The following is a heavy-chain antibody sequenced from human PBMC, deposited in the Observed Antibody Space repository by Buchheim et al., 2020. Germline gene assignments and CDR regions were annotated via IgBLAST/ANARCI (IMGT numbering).Heavy chain of an antibody. D-gene: IGHD6-19*01. V-gene: IGHV4-39*07. CDR2: IYSGGST. J-gene: IGHJ6*02. CDR1: GASINSGGYY. Sequence: HLQGSGPGLVRPSETLSLTCTVSGASINSGGYYWDWVRQPPGKGLEWVGHIYSGGSTYFNPSLQSRVPISFDASNNQISLMLTSVTAADTGTYYCARGSYQTGWRGFSYYSMDVWGQGT. CDR3: ARGSYQTGWRGFSYYSMDV.